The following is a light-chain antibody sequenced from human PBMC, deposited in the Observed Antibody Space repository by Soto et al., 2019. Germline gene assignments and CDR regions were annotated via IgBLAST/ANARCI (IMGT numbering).Light chain of an antibody. CDR2: EVT. CDR3: SSYSSNSARYV. V-gene: IGLV2-14*01. J-gene: IGLJ1*01. CDR1: SSDVGGYEY. Sequence: QSVLTQPASVSVSPGQSITISCTGSSSDVGGYEYVSWYQQHPGKAPKLLIYEVTDRPSGISDRFSGSKSGNTASLTISGLQAEDEADYYCSSYSSNSARYVFGAGTKVTVL.